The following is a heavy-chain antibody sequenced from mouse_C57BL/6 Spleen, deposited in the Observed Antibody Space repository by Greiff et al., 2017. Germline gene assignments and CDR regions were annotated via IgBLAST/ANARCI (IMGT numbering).Heavy chain of an antibody. Sequence: VQLPQSGAELMKPGASVKMSCKASGYTFTTYPIEWMKQNHGKSLDWIGNFHPYNDDTKYNEKFKGKATLTVEKSSSTVYLELSRLTSDDSAVYYCARHYGSSYGFAYWGQGTLVTVSA. CDR2: FHPYNDDT. CDR3: ARHYGSSYGFAY. V-gene: IGHV1-47*01. CDR1: GYTFTTYP. J-gene: IGHJ3*01. D-gene: IGHD1-1*01.